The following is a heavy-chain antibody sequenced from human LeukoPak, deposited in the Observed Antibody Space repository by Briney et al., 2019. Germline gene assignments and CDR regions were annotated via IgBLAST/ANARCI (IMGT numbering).Heavy chain of an antibody. D-gene: IGHD3-10*01. CDR2: IYPDDADT. Sequence: GESLKISCKTSGYNFNTYWIGWVRQLPGEGLEWMGVIYPDDADTRYSPTFQGQVTISADKSITTAYLQWSSLKASDTAMYYCARQRGASGSNNWIDPWGQGTLVTVSS. V-gene: IGHV5-51*01. CDR1: GYNFNTYW. J-gene: IGHJ5*02. CDR3: ARQRGASGSNNWIDP.